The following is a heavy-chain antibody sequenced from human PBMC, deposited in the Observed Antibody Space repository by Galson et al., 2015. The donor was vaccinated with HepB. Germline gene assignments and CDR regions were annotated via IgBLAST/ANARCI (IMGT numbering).Heavy chain of an antibody. CDR1: GFTFSSYW. V-gene: IGHV3-7*03. CDR3: ARDRRAVAGGYYYYGMDV. J-gene: IGHJ6*02. Sequence: SLRLSCAASGFTFSSYWMSWVRQAPGKGLEWVANIKQDGSEKYYVDSVKGRFTISRDNAKNSLYLQMNSLRAEDTAVYYCARDRRAVAGGYYYYGMDVWGQGTTVTVSS. CDR2: IKQDGSEK. D-gene: IGHD6-19*01.